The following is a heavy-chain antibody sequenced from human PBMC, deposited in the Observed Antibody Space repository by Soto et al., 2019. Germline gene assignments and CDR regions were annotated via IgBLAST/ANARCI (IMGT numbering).Heavy chain of an antibody. D-gene: IGHD3-9*01. Sequence: PGGYLRLSCTASGFTFGDYAMSWFRQAPGKGLEWVGFIRSKAYGGTTEYAASVKGRFTISRDDSKSIAYLQMNSLKTEDTAVYYCTRDRGLRYFDYWGQGTLVTVSS. J-gene: IGHJ4*02. V-gene: IGHV3-49*03. CDR3: TRDRGLRYFDY. CDR1: GFTFGDYA. CDR2: IRSKAYGGTT.